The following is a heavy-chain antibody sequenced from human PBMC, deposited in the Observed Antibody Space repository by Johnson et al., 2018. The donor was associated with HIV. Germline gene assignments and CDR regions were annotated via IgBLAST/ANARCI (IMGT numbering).Heavy chain of an antibody. D-gene: IGHD3-10*01. CDR1: RFTFSSND. V-gene: IGHV3-23*04. CDR2: ISGSGGST. J-gene: IGHJ3*02. CDR3: TREWELIWYAFDI. Sequence: VQLVESGGGLVQPGGSLRLSCAASRFTFSSNDMHWVRQATGKGLEWVSAISGSGGSTYYADSVKGRFTISRDNSKNTLYLQMNSLRAEDTAVYYCTREWELIWYAFDIWGQGTMVTVSS.